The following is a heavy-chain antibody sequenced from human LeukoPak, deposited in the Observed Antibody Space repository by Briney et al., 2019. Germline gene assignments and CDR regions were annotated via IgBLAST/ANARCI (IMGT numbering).Heavy chain of an antibody. CDR2: IYTSGST. D-gene: IGHD1-26*01. J-gene: IGHJ4*02. CDR3: ASGSYYLNYFDY. V-gene: IGHV4-61*02. Sequence: SQTLSLTCTVSNGSISSDTYFWSWIRQPAGKGLEWIGRIYTSGSTNYNPSLKSRVTMSVDTSKNQFSLKLSSVTAADTAVYYCASGSYYLNYFDYWGQGTLVTVSS. CDR1: NGSISSDTYF.